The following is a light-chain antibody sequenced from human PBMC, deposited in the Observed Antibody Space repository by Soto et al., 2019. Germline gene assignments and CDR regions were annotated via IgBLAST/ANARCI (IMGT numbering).Light chain of an antibody. V-gene: IGLV9-49*01. Sequence: QSVLTQPPSASASLGASVTLTCTLSSGYSNYKVYWCQQRPGKGPRFVMRVGTGGIEGSKGDGIPNRFSVLGSGLNRYLTIENLQEEDASAYPCGADHGSGSNFVVFGGGTKLTVL. J-gene: IGLJ2*01. CDR1: SGYSNYK. CDR3: GADHGSGSNFVV. CDR2: VGTGGIEG.